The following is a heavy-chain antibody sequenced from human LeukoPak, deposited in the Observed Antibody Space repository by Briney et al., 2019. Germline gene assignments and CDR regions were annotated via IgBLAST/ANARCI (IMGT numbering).Heavy chain of an antibody. D-gene: IGHD5-12*01. Sequence: ASVKVTCKVSGYTLTELSMHWVRQAPGKGLGWMGGFDPEDGETIYAQKFQGRVTMTEDTSTDTAYMELSGLRSEDTAVYYCATPLRGYDPPYFDYWGQGTLVTVSS. CDR2: FDPEDGET. J-gene: IGHJ4*02. CDR1: GYTLTELS. V-gene: IGHV1-24*01. CDR3: ATPLRGYDPPYFDY.